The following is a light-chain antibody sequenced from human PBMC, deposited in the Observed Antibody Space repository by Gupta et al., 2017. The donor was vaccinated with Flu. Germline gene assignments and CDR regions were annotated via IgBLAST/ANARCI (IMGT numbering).Light chain of an antibody. J-gene: IGLJ2*01. V-gene: IGLV1-44*01. CDR1: SSNIGSNA. CDR2: SDN. CDR3: STWDDSLNGVL. Sequence: GQRVTISCSGSSSNIGSNALNWYQQLPGTAPKLLIYSDNQRPSGVPDRFSGSKSDTSASLAISGLQSEDEADYFCSTWDDSLNGVLFGGGTKLTVL.